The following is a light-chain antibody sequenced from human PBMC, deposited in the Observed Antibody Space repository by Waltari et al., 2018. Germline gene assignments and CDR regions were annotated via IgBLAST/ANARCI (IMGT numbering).Light chain of an antibody. CDR3: QQRSNWPWT. Sequence: EIVLTQSPATLSLSPGERATLSCRASQSVNNYLAWFQQKPGQVPRLLIDDTSNRATGIPARCSGSGSGTDFTLTISSLEPEDFVVYYCQQRSNWPWTFGQGTKVEIK. V-gene: IGKV3-11*01. CDR1: QSVNNY. J-gene: IGKJ1*01. CDR2: DTS.